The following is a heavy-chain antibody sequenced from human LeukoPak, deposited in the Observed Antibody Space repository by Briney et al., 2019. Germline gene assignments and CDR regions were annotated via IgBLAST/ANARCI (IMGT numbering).Heavy chain of an antibody. CDR3: ARDRGGSYYY. D-gene: IGHD1-26*01. Sequence: GGSLRLSCAVAGITLSNYGMSWVRQAPGKGLEWVAGISGSGGGTNYADSVKGRFTISRDNSKNTLYLQMNSLRAEDTAVYYCARDRGGSYYYWGQGTLVTVSS. CDR1: GITLSNYG. J-gene: IGHJ4*02. CDR2: ISGSGGGT. V-gene: IGHV3-23*01.